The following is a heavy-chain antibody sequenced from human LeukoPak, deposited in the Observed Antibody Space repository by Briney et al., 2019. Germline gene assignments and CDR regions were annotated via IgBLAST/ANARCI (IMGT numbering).Heavy chain of an antibody. D-gene: IGHD2-2*02. CDR3: AKDVRRAEYCSATTCYTSSFDY. V-gene: IGHV3-23*01. CDR2: ISGSGGST. Sequence: GGSLRLSCAASGFTFSSYAMSWVRQAPGKGLEWVSAISGSGGSTYCADSVKGRFTISRDNSKNTLYLQMNSLRAEDTAVYYCAKDVRRAEYCSATTCYTSSFDYWGQGTLVTVSS. J-gene: IGHJ4*02. CDR1: GFTFSSYA.